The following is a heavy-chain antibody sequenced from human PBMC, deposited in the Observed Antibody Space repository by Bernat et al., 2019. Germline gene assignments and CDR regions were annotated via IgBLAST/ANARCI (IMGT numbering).Heavy chain of an antibody. J-gene: IGHJ3*02. CDR3: AREIVGAFDI. Sequence: QVQLVESGGGVVQPGRSLRLSCAASGFTFSSYAMHWVRQAPGKGLEWVAVISYDGSNKYYADSVKGRFTISRDNSKNTLYLQMNSLRAEDTAVYYCAREIVGAFDIWGQGTMVTVSS. V-gene: IGHV3-30*01. D-gene: IGHD2-21*01. CDR2: ISYDGSNK. CDR1: GFTFSSYA.